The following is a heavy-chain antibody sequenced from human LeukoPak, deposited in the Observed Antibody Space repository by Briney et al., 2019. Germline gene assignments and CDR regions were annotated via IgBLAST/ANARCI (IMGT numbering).Heavy chain of an antibody. CDR1: GGSISSSSYY. CDR3: ARHRGNFGVNYYYMDV. D-gene: IGHD3-3*01. J-gene: IGHJ6*03. CDR2: IYYSGST. Sequence: SETLSLTCTVSGGSISSSSYYWGWIRQPPGKGLEWIGSIYYSGSTYYNPSLKSRVTISVDTSKNQFSLKLSSVTAADTAVYYCARHRGNFGVNYYYMDVWGKGTTVTVSS. V-gene: IGHV4-39*01.